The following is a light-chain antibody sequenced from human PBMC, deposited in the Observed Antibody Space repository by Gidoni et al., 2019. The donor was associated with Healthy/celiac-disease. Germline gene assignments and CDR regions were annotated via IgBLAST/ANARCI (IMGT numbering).Light chain of an antibody. V-gene: IGLV1-51*01. Sequence: QSVLTQPSSVSAAPGQKVTISCSGSSSNIGNNYVSWYQQHPGTAPKLLIYDNNKRPSGIPDRFSGSKSGTSATLGITERQTGDEADYYCGTWDSSLSAGVFGGGTKLTVL. CDR1: SSNIGNNY. J-gene: IGLJ2*01. CDR3: GTWDSSLSAGV. CDR2: DNN.